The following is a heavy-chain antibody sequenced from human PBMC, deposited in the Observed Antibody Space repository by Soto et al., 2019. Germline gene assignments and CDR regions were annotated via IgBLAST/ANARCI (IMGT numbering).Heavy chain of an antibody. J-gene: IGHJ5*02. CDR1: GVTFNNFA. CDR2: ISGNGDTT. CDR3: ARGSLARPTTNNWFDP. Sequence: GGSLRLSCAASGVTFNNFAMRWVRQAPGKGLEWVSLISGNGDTTYYADSVKGRFTISRDNAKNSLYLQMSSLRVEDTAVYYCARGSLARPTTNNWFDPWGQGTLVTVSS. V-gene: IGHV3-23*01. D-gene: IGHD4-4*01.